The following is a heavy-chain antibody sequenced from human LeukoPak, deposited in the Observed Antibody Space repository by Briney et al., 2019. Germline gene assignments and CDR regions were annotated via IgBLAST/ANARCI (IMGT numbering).Heavy chain of an antibody. CDR1: GYTFTGYY. V-gene: IGHV1-2*02. D-gene: IGHD5-12*01. CDR2: INPDSGGT. Sequence: ASVKVSCKASGYTFTGYYIHWVRQAPGQGLEWMGWINPDSGGTKSAQKFQGRVTMTRDTSISTAYMELSRLRSDDTAVYYCARDPSNSGYDYLYYFDYWGQGTLVTVSS. CDR3: ARDPSNSGYDYLYYFDY. J-gene: IGHJ4*02.